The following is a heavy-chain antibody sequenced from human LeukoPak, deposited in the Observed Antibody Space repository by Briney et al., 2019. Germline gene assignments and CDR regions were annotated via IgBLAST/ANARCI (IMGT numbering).Heavy chain of an antibody. Sequence: GGSLRLSCVASGFTFSFYTMNWVRQAPGQGLEWVSSISSYSHYLYYADSVKGRFTISRDNAKNSVYLEMNSLRAEDTAVYFCARDLRPDVPTAPTPDCWGQGTLVTVSS. CDR2: ISSYSHYL. D-gene: IGHD2-21*01. CDR1: GFTFSFYT. J-gene: IGHJ4*02. CDR3: ARDLRPDVPTAPTPDC. V-gene: IGHV3-21*06.